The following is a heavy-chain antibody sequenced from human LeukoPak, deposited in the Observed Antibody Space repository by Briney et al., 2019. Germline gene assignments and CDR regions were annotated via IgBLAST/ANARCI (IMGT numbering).Heavy chain of an antibody. CDR1: GFTFSSYG. Sequence: GGSLRLSCAASGFTFSSYGMHWVRQAPGKGLEWVAFIRYDGSNKYYADSVKGRFTISRDNSKNTLYLQMNSLRPEDTAMYYCAKQIGRWELYFDYWGQGTLVTVSS. CDR2: IRYDGSNK. CDR3: AKQIGRWELYFDY. J-gene: IGHJ4*02. D-gene: IGHD1-26*01. V-gene: IGHV3-30*02.